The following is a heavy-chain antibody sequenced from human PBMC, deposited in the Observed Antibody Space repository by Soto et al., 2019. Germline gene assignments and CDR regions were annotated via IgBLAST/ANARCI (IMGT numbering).Heavy chain of an antibody. CDR3: ARDGYSSSWSFDY. J-gene: IGHJ4*02. Sequence: EVQLVESGGGVVRPGGSLRLSCAASGFTFDDYDMSWVRQAPGKGLEWVSTINWNGGRTGYADSVKGRFTISRDNAKNSLYLLMNRLRAADTALYYCARDGYSSSWSFDYWGQGTLVTVSS. CDR2: INWNGGRT. CDR1: GFTFDDYD. D-gene: IGHD6-13*01. V-gene: IGHV3-20*04.